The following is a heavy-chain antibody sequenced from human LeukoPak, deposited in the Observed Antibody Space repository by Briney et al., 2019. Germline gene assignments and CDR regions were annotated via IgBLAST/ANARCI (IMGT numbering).Heavy chain of an antibody. D-gene: IGHD1-14*01. CDR1: GFTFSSYA. CDR3: AKGGTGTTGYYFYY. V-gene: IGHV3-23*01. CDR2: ISGSAGST. J-gene: IGHJ4*02. Sequence: GGSLSLSCAASGFTFSSYAMAWVRQAPGKGPEWVSAISGSAGSTYYADSVKGRFTISRDNFKNTLYLQMNSLRAEDTATYFCAKGGTGTTGYYFYYWGQGTLVTVSS.